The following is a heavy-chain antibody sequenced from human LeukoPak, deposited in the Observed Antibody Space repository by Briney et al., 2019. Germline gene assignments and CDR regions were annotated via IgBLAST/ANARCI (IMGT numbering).Heavy chain of an antibody. J-gene: IGHJ4*02. CDR3: ASGLGYCSGGSCYPADY. V-gene: IGHV1-69*13. CDR1: GGTFSSYA. Sequence: SVKVSCKASGGTFSSYAISWVRQAPGQGLEWMGGIIPIFGTANYAQKFQGRVTITADESTSTAYMELSSLRSEDTAAYYCASGLGYCSGGSCYPADYWGQGTLVTVSS. D-gene: IGHD2-15*01. CDR2: IIPIFGTA.